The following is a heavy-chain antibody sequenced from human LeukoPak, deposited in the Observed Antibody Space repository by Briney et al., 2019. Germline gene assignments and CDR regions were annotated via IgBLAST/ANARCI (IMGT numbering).Heavy chain of an antibody. V-gene: IGHV1-69*05. CDR2: IIPIFGTA. CDR1: GGTFSSYA. Sequence: SVKVSCKASGGTFSSYAIIWVRQAPGQGLEWMGGIIPIFGTANYAQKFQGRVTITTDESTSTAYMELSSLRSEDTAVYYCARERATTDAFDIWGQGTMVTVSS. J-gene: IGHJ3*02. CDR3: ARERATTDAFDI. D-gene: IGHD1-26*01.